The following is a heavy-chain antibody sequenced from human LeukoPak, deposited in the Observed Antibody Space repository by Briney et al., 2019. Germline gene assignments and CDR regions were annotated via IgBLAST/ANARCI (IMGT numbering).Heavy chain of an antibody. CDR3: ARRSSGWAEYFQH. D-gene: IGHD6-19*01. V-gene: IGHV3-11*03. Sequence: GGSLRLSCAASGFTFSDFYLSWVRQAPGRGLEWISYISGSSEKTSYVDSAEGRFTISRDNARNSLYLQMNSLRAEDTAVYYCARRSSGWAEYFQHWGQGTLVTVSS. CDR1: GFTFSDFY. J-gene: IGHJ1*01. CDR2: ISGSSEKT.